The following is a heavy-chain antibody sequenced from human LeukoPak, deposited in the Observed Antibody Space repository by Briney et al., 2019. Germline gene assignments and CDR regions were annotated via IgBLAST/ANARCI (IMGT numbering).Heavy chain of an antibody. CDR3: ARDRTPCASGRNGLHY. D-gene: IGHD3-10*01. V-gene: IGHV1-18*01. J-gene: IGHJ4*02. Sequence: GSSVKVSCKASGGTFSSYAISWVRQAPGQGLEWMGWISVETGNTKYAQKLQDRLTMTTDTSTSTAYMELRSLRSDDTALYYCARDRTPCASGRNGLHYWGQGTLVTVSS. CDR2: ISVETGNT. CDR1: GGTFSSYA.